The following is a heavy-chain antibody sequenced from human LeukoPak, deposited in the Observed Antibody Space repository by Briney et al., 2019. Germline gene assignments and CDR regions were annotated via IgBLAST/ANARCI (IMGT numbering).Heavy chain of an antibody. CDR1: GFTVSSYY. CDR2: LYSDGVT. Sequence: PGGSLRLSCAVSGFTVSSYYMSWVRQAPEKGLQWVSILYSDGVTYYAGSVKGRFTISRDNSKNTLYLQMSSLRAEDTAVYYCAKSEQSVGYDFWSGKPDYYFDYWGQATLVTVSS. V-gene: IGHV3-53*01. D-gene: IGHD3-3*01. CDR3: AKSEQSVGYDFWSGKPDYYFDY. J-gene: IGHJ4*02.